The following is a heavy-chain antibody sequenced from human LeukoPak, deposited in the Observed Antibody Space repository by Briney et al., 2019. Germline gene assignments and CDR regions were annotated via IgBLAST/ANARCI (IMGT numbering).Heavy chain of an antibody. V-gene: IGHV3-48*03. CDR1: GFTFSSNE. Sequence: GGSLRLSCAASGFTFSSNEMNWVRQAPGKGLEWVSYISSSGGTMFYADSVKGRFTISRDNAKNSVYLQMNSLRAEDTAVYYCEKDSLDYWGQGTLVTVSS. CDR3: EKDSLDY. CDR2: ISSSGGTM. J-gene: IGHJ4*02.